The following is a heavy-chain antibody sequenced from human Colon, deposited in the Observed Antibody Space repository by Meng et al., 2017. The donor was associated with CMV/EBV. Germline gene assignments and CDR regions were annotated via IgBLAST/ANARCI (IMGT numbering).Heavy chain of an antibody. V-gene: IGHV3-9*01. CDR2: SNWNSDTV. CDR3: VRDRGPRFGASPAGYQYGMDV. D-gene: IGHD3-3*01. CDR1: GFTFEDYA. J-gene: IGHJ6*02. Sequence: SLKISCAASGFTFEDYAMHWVRQVSGKGLEWVSGSNWNSDTVEYADSVKGRFTISRDHTKNSLYLQMNSLRVEDTALYYCVRDRGPRFGASPAGYQYGMDVWGRGTTVTVSS.